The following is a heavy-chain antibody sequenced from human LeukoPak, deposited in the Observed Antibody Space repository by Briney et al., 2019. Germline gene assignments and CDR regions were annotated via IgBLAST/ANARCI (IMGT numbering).Heavy chain of an antibody. CDR2: IIPIFGTA. Sequence: ASVKVSCKASGGTFSSYAISWVRQAPGQGLEWMGGIIPIFGTANYAQKFQGRVTITADESTSAAYMELSSLRSEDTAVYYCARGIDFWSGYTIHFDYWGQGTLVTVSS. V-gene: IGHV1-69*13. D-gene: IGHD3-3*01. CDR1: GGTFSSYA. J-gene: IGHJ4*02. CDR3: ARGIDFWSGYTIHFDY.